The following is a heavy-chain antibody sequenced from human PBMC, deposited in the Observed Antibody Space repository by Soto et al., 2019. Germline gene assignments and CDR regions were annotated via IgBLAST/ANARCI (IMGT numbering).Heavy chain of an antibody. CDR1: GFTFSSYA. CDR3: ARGGATGTMRAQNWFDP. V-gene: IGHV3-30-3*01. CDR2: ISYDGSNK. Sequence: QVQLVESGGGVVQPGRSLRLSCAASGFTFSSYAMHWVRQAPGKGLEWVAVISYDGSNKYYAASVKGRFTISRDNSKNTLYLQRNSLSAEDTAVYYGARGGATGTMRAQNWFDPGVKGTLVIVSS. J-gene: IGHJ5*02. D-gene: IGHD1-7*01.